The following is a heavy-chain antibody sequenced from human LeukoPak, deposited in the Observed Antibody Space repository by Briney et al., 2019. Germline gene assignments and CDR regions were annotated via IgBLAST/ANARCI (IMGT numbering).Heavy chain of an antibody. D-gene: IGHD1-26*01. Sequence: GGSLRLSCAASGFTVSSNYMSWVRQAPGKGLEWVSVIYSGGSTYYAAFVKGRFTISRDNSKNTLYLQMNSVRAEDTAVYYCARGVGSGSRLRAGDYWGQGTLVTVSS. CDR1: GFTVSSNY. V-gene: IGHV3-53*01. J-gene: IGHJ4*02. CDR3: ARGVGSGSRLRAGDY. CDR2: IYSGGST.